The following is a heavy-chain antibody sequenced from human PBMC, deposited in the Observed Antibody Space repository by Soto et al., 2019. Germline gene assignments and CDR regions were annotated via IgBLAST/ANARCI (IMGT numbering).Heavy chain of an antibody. V-gene: IGHV3-23*04. Sequence: EVRLVESGGALVQPGGSLRLSCAASGFTFSSFEMNWVRQDPGKGLEWVSAISGSGGSTYYADSVNGRFTISRDNSKNTLYLQMNSLRAEDTAVYYCAKSRYYGSGSYYNVNLYYFDYWGQGTLVTVSS. CDR1: GFTFSSFE. D-gene: IGHD3-10*01. CDR3: AKSRYYGSGSYYNVNLYYFDY. J-gene: IGHJ4*02. CDR2: ISGSGGST.